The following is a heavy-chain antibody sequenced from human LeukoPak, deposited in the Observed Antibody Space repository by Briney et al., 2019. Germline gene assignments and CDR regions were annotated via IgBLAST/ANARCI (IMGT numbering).Heavy chain of an antibody. CDR3: AREPASGEGNWFDP. CDR2: IYYSGST. CDR1: GGSISSGGYY. J-gene: IGHJ5*02. V-gene: IGHV4-31*03. D-gene: IGHD3-10*01. Sequence: SQTLSLTCTVSGGSISSGGYYWSWIRQHPGKGLEWIGSIYYSGSTYYNPSLKSRVTISVDTSKNQFSLKLSSVTAADTAVYYCAREPASGEGNWFDPWGQGTLVTVSS.